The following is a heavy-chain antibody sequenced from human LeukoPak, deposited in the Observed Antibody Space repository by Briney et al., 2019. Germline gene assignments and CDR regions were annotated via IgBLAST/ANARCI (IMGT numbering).Heavy chain of an antibody. J-gene: IGHJ4*02. CDR3: ARAPRGTMVRPTDYFDY. D-gene: IGHD3-10*01. Sequence: ASVKVSCKASSYTFTSYGISWVRQAPGQGLEWMGCISAYNGNTNYAQKLQGRVTMTTDTSTSTAYMELRSLRSDDTAVYYCARAPRGTMVRPTDYFDYWGEGALVTVSS. CDR1: SYTFTSYG. CDR2: ISAYNGNT. V-gene: IGHV1-18*01.